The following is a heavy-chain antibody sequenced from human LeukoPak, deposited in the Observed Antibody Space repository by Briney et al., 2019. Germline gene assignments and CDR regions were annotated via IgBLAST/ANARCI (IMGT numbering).Heavy chain of an antibody. CDR1: GYSFTNYW. J-gene: IGHJ3*02. V-gene: IGHV5-51*01. CDR2: IYPGDSDT. D-gene: IGHD3-22*01. Sequence: GESLKISCKASGYSFTNYWIGWVRQLPGKGLEWMGIIYPGDSDTRYSPSFQGQVTISADKSISTAYLQWSSLKASDTAMYYCARPQSGYQDAFDIWGQGTMVTVSS. CDR3: ARPQSGYQDAFDI.